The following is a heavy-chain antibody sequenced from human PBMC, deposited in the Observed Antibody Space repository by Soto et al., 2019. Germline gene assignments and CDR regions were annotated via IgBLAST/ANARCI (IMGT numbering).Heavy chain of an antibody. CDR2: IYHSGST. D-gene: IGHD6-13*01. CDR1: GGSISSSNW. CDR3: ARSLGSSWSGGNWFDP. Sequence: SETLSLTCAVSGGSISSSNWWSWVRQPPGKGLEWIGEIYHSGSTNYNPSLKSRVTISVDTSKNQFSLKLSSVTAADTAVYYCARSLGSSWSGGNWFDPWGQGTLVTVSS. V-gene: IGHV4-4*02. J-gene: IGHJ5*02.